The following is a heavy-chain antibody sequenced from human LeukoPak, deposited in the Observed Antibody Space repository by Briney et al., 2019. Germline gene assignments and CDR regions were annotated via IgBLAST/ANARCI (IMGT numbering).Heavy chain of an antibody. CDR3: AILSYYYYYGMDV. Sequence: ASVKVSCKASGYTFTSYGISWVRQAPGQGLEWMGWISAYNCNTNYAQKLQGRVTMTSDTSTSTAYTELRSLRSDDTAVYYCAILSYYYYYGMDVWGQGTTVTVSS. J-gene: IGHJ6*02. V-gene: IGHV1-18*01. CDR1: GYTFTSYG. CDR2: ISAYNCNT.